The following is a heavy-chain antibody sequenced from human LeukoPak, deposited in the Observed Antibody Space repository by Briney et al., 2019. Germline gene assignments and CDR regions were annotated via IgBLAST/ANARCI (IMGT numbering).Heavy chain of an antibody. D-gene: IGHD6-13*01. CDR1: VRFNSRYY. CDR3: ARQRVAAAGTLDY. V-gene: IGHV4-59*08. J-gene: IGHJ4*02. CDR2: IYWDGST. Sequence: PSEPLSLTCTVSVRFNSRYYWSWIRQPTAKRLECIGYIYWDGSTNYNPSLMSRVTISVDKSKNQFSLKLGNMNPADTAVYYCARQRVAAAGTLDYWGQGTLISVS.